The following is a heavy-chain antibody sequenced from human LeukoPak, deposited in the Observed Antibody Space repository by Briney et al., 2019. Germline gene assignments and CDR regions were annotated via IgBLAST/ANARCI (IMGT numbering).Heavy chain of an antibody. V-gene: IGHV3-11*04. D-gene: IGHD2-2*01. Sequence: PGGSLRLSCAVSGFALSDYYMSWIRQGPGKGLEGVSCISGSGTTTYYADSVKGRFTISRDNAKTSLYLQMNSLRGDDTAVYYCARTRFPNSFGPWGQGTLVTVSS. CDR2: ISGSGTTT. CDR3: ARTRFPNSFGP. CDR1: GFALSDYY. J-gene: IGHJ5*02.